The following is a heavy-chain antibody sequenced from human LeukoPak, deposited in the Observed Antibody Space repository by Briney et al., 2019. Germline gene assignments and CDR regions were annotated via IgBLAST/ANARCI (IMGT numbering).Heavy chain of an antibody. CDR2: INPNSGGT. J-gene: IGHJ6*03. CDR3: ASNGVYDYSKFLGYYYMDV. D-gene: IGHD4-11*01. V-gene: IGHV1-2*02. CDR1: GYTFTGYY. Sequence: GASVKVSCKASGYTFTGYYMHWVRQAPGQGLEWMGWINPNSGGTNYAQKFQGRVTMTRDTSISTAYMELSRLRSDDTAVYYCASNGVYDYSKFLGYYYMDVWGKGTTVTVSS.